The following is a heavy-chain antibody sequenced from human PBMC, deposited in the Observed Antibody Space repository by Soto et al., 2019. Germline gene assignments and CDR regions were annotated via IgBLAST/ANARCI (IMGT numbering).Heavy chain of an antibody. V-gene: IGHV3-23*01. J-gene: IGHJ5*02. CDR1: GFTFKSYA. Sequence: GGSLRLSCTASGFTFKSYAMSWVRQPPGKGLEWVSAISGSSDGTYYADSVKGRFTISRDNSKNTLYLQMNSLRAEDTAVYFCAKLDIVVVLGSSWFDPWGQGTLVTVSS. CDR2: ISGSSDGT. D-gene: IGHD2-2*01. CDR3: AKLDIVVVLGSSWFDP.